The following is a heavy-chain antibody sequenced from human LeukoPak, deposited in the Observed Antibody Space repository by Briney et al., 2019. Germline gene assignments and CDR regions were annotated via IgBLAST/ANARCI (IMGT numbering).Heavy chain of an antibody. D-gene: IGHD4-4*01. CDR2: ISYDGSNK. CDR1: AFTFNDCA. V-gene: IGHV3-30-3*02. Sequence: GGSLRLSCAASAFTFNDCAMHWARQAPGKGLEWVAVISYDGSNKYYADSVKGRFTISRDNSKNTLYLQMNSLRAEDTAVYYCAKSRREGGNSHYSTDYWGQGTLVTVSS. CDR3: AKSRREGGNSHYSTDY. J-gene: IGHJ4*02.